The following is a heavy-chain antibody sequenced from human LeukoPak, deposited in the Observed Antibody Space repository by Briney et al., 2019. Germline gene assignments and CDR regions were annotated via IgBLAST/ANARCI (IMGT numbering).Heavy chain of an antibody. CDR3: ARDYYGSGSDYNADRESDWYFGL. V-gene: IGHV3-48*03. CDR1: GFTFSSYE. D-gene: IGHD3-10*01. CDR2: ISSSGSTI. J-gene: IGHJ2*01. Sequence: VQPGGSLRLSCAASGFTFSSYEMNWVRQAPGKGLEWVSYISSSGSTIYYADSVKGRFTISRDNAKNSLYLQMDSLRAKDAAVYYCARDYYGSGSDYNADRESDWYFGLWGRGTLVTVSS.